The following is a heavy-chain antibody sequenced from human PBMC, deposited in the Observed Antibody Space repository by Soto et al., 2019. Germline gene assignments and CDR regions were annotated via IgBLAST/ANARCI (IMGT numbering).Heavy chain of an antibody. D-gene: IGHD6-13*01. CDR2: ISAYNGNT. Sequence: QVQLVQSGAEVKKPGASVKVSCKASGYTFTSYGISWVRQAPGQGLEWMGWISAYNGNTNYAQKLQGRVTMTTDTATITAYMELSSLRSADTAVYYCARESSSSCHDYWGQGTMVTVSS. J-gene: IGHJ4*02. CDR3: ARESSSSCHDY. CDR1: GYTFTSYG. V-gene: IGHV1-18*01.